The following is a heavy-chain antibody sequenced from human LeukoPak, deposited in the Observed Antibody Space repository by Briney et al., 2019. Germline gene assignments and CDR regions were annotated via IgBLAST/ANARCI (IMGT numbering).Heavy chain of an antibody. J-gene: IGHJ6*04. D-gene: IGHD3-10*01. CDR3: ARASGSYGSGSYYYYGMDV. CDR1: GYSISSGYY. V-gene: IGHV4-38-2*01. Sequence: SETLSLTCAVSGYSISSGYYWGWIRQPPGKGLDWIGSIFHSGSTYYNPSLKSRVNMSVDTSKNQISLKLSSVTAADTAVYYCARASGSYGSGSYYYYGMDVWGKGTTVTVSS. CDR2: IFHSGST.